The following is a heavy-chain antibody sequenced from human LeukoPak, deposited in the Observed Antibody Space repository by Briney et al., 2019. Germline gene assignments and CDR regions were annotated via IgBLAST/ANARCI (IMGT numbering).Heavy chain of an antibody. CDR2: IYYSGST. CDR3: ARGESYYDFWSGSDPDAFDI. CDR1: GGSISSYY. Sequence: PSETLSLTCTVSGGSISSYYWSWIRQPPGKGLEWIGYIYYSGSTNYNPSLKSRVTISVDTSKNQFSLKLSSVTAADTAVYYCARGESYYDFWSGSDPDAFDIWGQGTMVTVSS. V-gene: IGHV4-59*01. J-gene: IGHJ3*02. D-gene: IGHD3-3*01.